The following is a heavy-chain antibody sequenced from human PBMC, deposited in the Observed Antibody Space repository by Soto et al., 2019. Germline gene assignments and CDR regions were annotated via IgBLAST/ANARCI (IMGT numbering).Heavy chain of an antibody. V-gene: IGHV1-3*01. D-gene: IGHD2-15*01. CDR2: INAGNGNT. J-gene: IGHJ5*02. Sequence: QVQLVQSGAEAKKPGASVKVSCKTSGYTFTTYAIHWVRQAPGQRLEWMGWINAGNGNTKYSQRFQDRVAITRDTSASTVHMELSSLPSEDTAVYYCGRQHDSLDTPYSFDTCGQGTLVTVSS. CDR1: GYTFTTYA. CDR3: GRQHDSLDTPYSFDT.